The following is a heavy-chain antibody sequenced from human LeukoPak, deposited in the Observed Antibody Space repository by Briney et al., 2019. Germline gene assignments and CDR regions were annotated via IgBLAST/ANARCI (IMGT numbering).Heavy chain of an antibody. D-gene: IGHD2-8*02. CDR3: VRAGLTGGLDY. CDR1: GFTFNTYW. V-gene: IGHV3-74*01. Sequence: GGSLRLSCAASGFTFNTYWMHWVRQTPGKGLVWVSHINSDVSITTYADSVKGRFTISRDNAKNTLYLEINSLRAEDTAVYYCVRAGLTGGLDYWGQGTLVTVSS. CDR2: INSDVSIT. J-gene: IGHJ4*02.